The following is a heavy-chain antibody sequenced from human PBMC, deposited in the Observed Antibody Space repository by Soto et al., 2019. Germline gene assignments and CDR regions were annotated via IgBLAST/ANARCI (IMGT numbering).Heavy chain of an antibody. J-gene: IGHJ6*02. Sequence: QVQLVQFGAEVKKPGSSVKVSCKASGGTFSSYAISWLRHAPGQGLEWMVGIIPIFATANYAQKFQGRVMITVDETTSTAYMELSSLRSADTAVYYCARSVSFRYQLLKRGMDVWGQGTTVTVSS. CDR3: ARSVSFRYQLLKRGMDV. CDR2: IIPIFATA. D-gene: IGHD2-2*01. V-gene: IGHV1-69*01. CDR1: GGTFSSYA.